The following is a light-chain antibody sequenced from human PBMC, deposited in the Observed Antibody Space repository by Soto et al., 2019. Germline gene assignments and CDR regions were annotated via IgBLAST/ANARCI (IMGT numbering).Light chain of an antibody. CDR3: QQRRSWPIT. CDR2: DAS. V-gene: IGKV3-11*01. Sequence: EIVLTQSPATLSLSPGERATLSCWASQSVNIYLAWYQQKPAQAPRLLISDASNRATGIPARFSGSGSGTDFTLTISSLEPEDFAVYYCQQRRSWPITFGQGTRLEIK. J-gene: IGKJ5*01. CDR1: QSVNIY.